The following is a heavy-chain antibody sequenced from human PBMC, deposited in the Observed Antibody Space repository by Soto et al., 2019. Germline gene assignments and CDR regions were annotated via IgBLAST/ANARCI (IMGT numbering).Heavy chain of an antibody. V-gene: IGHV3-11*06. CDR3: AKDYRHDSSGYYVGWYFDL. Sequence: PGGSLRLSCEGSGFTFSDYYMSWIRQAPGKGLEWISYSSNSGTFTKYADSVKGRFSISRDNTKNLLFLQMNSLRAEDTALYYCAKDYRHDSSGYYVGWYFDLWGRGTLVTVSS. D-gene: IGHD3-22*01. J-gene: IGHJ2*01. CDR2: SSNSGTFT. CDR1: GFTFSDYY.